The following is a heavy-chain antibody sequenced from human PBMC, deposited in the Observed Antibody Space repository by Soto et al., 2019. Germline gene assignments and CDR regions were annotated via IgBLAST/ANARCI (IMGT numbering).Heavy chain of an antibody. CDR3: ARALYDYGGKRPFDY. Sequence: QVQLVESGGGVVQPGRSLRLSCAASGYTFTGFDINWVRQATGQGLEWMGWMNPSSGNTGYAQKFQGRVTMTSDTSISTAYMELSSLRFEDTAVYYCARALYDYGGKRPFDYWGQGALVTVSS. V-gene: IGHV1-8*01. D-gene: IGHD4-17*01. CDR2: MNPSSGNT. CDR1: GYTFTGFD. J-gene: IGHJ4*02.